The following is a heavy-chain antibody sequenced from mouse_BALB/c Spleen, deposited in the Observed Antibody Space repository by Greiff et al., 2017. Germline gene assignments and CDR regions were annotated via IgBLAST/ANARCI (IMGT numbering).Heavy chain of an antibody. D-gene: IGHD1-1*01. CDR3: GRGDYYGSSYVKGAMDY. V-gene: IGHV1-37*01. CDR1: GYSFTGYF. Sequence: EVQLMESGPELVKPGASVKISCKASGYSFTGYFMNWVKQSHGKSLEWIGRINPYNGDTFYNQKFKGKATLTVDKSSSTAHMELLSLTSEDSAVYYCGRGDYYGSSYVKGAMDYWGQGTSVTVSS. J-gene: IGHJ4*01. CDR2: INPYNGDT.